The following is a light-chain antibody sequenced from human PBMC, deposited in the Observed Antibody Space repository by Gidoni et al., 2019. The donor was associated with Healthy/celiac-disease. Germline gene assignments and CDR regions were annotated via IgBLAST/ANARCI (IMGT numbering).Light chain of an antibody. V-gene: IGKV3-15*01. CDR3: QQYNNWPPKYT. CDR1: QSVSSY. Sequence: EIVMTQSPATLSVSPGERATLSCRASQSVSSYLAWYQQKPDQAPRLLIYGASTRATGIPARFSGSGSATEFTLTISSLQSEDFAVYYCQQYNNWPPKYTFXHXTKLEIK. CDR2: GAS. J-gene: IGKJ2*01.